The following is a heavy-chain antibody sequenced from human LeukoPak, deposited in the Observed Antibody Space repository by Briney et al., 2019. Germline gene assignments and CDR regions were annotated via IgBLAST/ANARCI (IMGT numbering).Heavy chain of an antibody. Sequence: GASLKLSCKAARYTFTSYAINWVRQATGRGHEWRGWMNPNSGNTGYAQKFQGRVTMTRNTSISTAYMELSSLRSEDTAVYYCARGYDSSGYYFDYWGQGTLVTVSS. CDR3: ARGYDSSGYYFDY. V-gene: IGHV1-8*01. CDR1: RYTFTSYA. CDR2: MNPNSGNT. D-gene: IGHD3-22*01. J-gene: IGHJ4*02.